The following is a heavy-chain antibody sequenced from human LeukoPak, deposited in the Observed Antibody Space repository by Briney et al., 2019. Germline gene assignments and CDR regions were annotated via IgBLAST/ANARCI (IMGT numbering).Heavy chain of an antibody. J-gene: IGHJ5*02. V-gene: IGHV4-61*02. CDR1: GDSICGVSSY. CDR2: IYSSGNT. Sequence: SQTLSLTXTVSGDSICGVSSYWSWIRQPAGKALEWIGRIYSSGNTNYNPSLKSRVTMSLDTSKNQFSLKLTSVTAADTAVYYCARENIELVPAAVDGWFDPWGQGTLVTVSS. D-gene: IGHD2-2*01. CDR3: ARENIELVPAAVDGWFDP.